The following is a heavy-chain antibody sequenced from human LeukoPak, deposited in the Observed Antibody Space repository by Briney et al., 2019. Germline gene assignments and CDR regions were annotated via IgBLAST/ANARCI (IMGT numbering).Heavy chain of an antibody. CDR2: ISSSSSSYI. J-gene: IGHJ3*02. CDR1: GFTFSSYS. CDR3: ARDPVTMPDAFDI. V-gene: IGHV3-21*01. D-gene: IGHD3-3*01. Sequence: PGGSLRLSCAASGFTFSSYSMNWVRQAPGKGLEWVSSISSSSSSYIYYGDSVKGRFTISRDNAKNSLYLQMDSLRVEDTAVYYCARDPVTMPDAFDIWGQGTVVTVSS.